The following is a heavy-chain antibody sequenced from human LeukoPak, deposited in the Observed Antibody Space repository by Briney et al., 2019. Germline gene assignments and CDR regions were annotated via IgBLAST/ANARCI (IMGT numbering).Heavy chain of an antibody. CDR1: GFTFGSFA. CDR2: IFCSGGSP. Sequence: GGSLRLSCEASGFTFGSFAMYWVRQAPGKGLDWVAGIFCSGGSPPYADSVKGRFTISRDNSKNTVYLQINSLRAEDTAVYYCGKTTAGYSSGQKPAWPVDYWGQGTLVTVSS. D-gene: IGHD5-18*01. CDR3: GKTTAGYSSGQKPAWPVDY. V-gene: IGHV3-23*01. J-gene: IGHJ4*02.